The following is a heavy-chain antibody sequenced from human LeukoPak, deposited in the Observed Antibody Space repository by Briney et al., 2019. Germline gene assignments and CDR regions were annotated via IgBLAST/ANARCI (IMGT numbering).Heavy chain of an antibody. CDR3: ARGHPKTHLATVTSRGWYFDL. CDR1: GGSFSGYY. J-gene: IGHJ2*01. D-gene: IGHD4-17*01. V-gene: IGHV4-34*01. Sequence: PSETLSLTCAVYGGSFSGYYWRWVRQPPGKGLEWIGEINHSGSTNYNPSLKSRVTISVDTSKNQFSLKLSSVTAADTAVYYCARGHPKTHLATVTSRGWYFDLWGRGTLVTVSS. CDR2: INHSGST.